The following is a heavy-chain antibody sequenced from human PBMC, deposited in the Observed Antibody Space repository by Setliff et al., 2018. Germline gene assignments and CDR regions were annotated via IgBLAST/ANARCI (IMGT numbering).Heavy chain of an antibody. J-gene: IGHJ4*02. Sequence: GGSLRLSCAASGFTFSNYWMNWFRQAPGKGLEWVANIKEDGGGNNYVDSGKGRFTISRDNAKNSLYLQMNSLRAEDTAVYYCARDARDGDSSGYPLDYWGQGTLVTVSS. CDR2: IKEDGGGN. V-gene: IGHV3-7*01. CDR1: GFTFSNYW. D-gene: IGHD3-22*01. CDR3: ARDARDGDSSGYPLDY.